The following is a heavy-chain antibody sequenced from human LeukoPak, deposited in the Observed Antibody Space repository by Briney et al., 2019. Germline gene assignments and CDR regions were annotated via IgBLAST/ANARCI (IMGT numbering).Heavy chain of an antibody. CDR1: GGTFSSNA. CDR2: IYPRDGST. Sequence: GSSVKVSCKASGGTFSSNAISWVRQAPGQGLEWMGMIYPRDGSTSYAQKFQGRVTVTRDTSTSTVHMELSGLRSEDTAVYYCARDQEGFDYWGQGTLVTVSS. CDR3: ARDQEGFDY. V-gene: IGHV1-46*01. J-gene: IGHJ4*02.